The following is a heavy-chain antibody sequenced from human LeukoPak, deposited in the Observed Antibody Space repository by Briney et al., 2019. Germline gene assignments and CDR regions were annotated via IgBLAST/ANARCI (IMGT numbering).Heavy chain of an antibody. D-gene: IGHD6-19*01. CDR3: AKKSSCWYVWFDP. CDR1: GGSISSSSYY. V-gene: IGHV4-39*01. CDR2: IYYSGST. Sequence: PSETLSLTCTVSGGSISSSSYYWAWIRQPPGKGLEWIGSIYYSGSTYYNPSLKSRVTISVDTSKNQFSLKLSSVTAADTAVYYCAKKSSCWYVWFDPWGQGTLVTVSS. J-gene: IGHJ5*02.